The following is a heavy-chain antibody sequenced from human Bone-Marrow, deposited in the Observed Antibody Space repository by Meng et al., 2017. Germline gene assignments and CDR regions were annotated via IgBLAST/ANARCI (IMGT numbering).Heavy chain of an antibody. J-gene: IGHJ5*01. CDR1: GGTFSSYT. CDR3: ARSSLGYCSSTSCYDNWFDP. CDR2: IIPILGIA. Sequence: SVKVSCKASGGTFSSYTISWVRQAPGQGLEWMGRIIPILGIANYAQKFQGRVTITADKSTSTAYMELSSLRSEDTAVYYCARSSLGYCSSTSCYDNWFDPWGQGTQVTVSS. V-gene: IGHV1-69*02. D-gene: IGHD2-2*01.